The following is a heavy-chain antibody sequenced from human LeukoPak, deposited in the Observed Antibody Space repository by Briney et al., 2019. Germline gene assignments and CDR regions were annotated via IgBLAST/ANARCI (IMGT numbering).Heavy chain of an antibody. V-gene: IGHV1-2*02. D-gene: IGHD6-25*01. CDR3: ARSYGSGGLDY. CDR2: INSNSGGT. Sequence: VXVSXXAXGYTFXGYYMXXVRQAPGQXLXWMGWINSNSGGTNYAQKFQGRVTMTRDTSISTAYMELSRLRSDDTAVYYCARSYGSGGLDYWGQGTLVTVSS. J-gene: IGHJ4*02. CDR1: GYTFXGYY.